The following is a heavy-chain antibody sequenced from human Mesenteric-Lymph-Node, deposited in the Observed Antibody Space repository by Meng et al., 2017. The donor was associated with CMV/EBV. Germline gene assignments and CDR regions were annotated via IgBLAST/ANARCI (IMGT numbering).Heavy chain of an antibody. CDR2: TRSKAYGGTT. Sequence: GESLKISCAASGFTFGDNALRWVRQAPGKGLEWVGLTRSKAYGGTTEYAAAVKGRFTISRDDSKSIAYLQMNSLKTEDTAVYYCTRARGGYSNYFDYWGQGTLVTVSS. CDR3: TRARGGYSNYFDY. J-gene: IGHJ4*02. CDR1: GFTFGDNA. V-gene: IGHV3-49*04. D-gene: IGHD3-22*01.